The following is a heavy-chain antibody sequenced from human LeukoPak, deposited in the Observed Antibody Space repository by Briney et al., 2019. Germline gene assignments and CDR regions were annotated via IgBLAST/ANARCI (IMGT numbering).Heavy chain of an antibody. Sequence: GGSLRLSCAASGFTFSDHYMDWVRQAPGEGLEWVCRTRNKANSYTTEYAASVKGRFTISRDDSKNSLYPQMNSLKTEDTAVYYCAREPWYYDSSGYAAFDIWGQGTMVTVSS. CDR2: TRNKANSYTT. CDR3: AREPWYYDSSGYAAFDI. V-gene: IGHV3-72*01. CDR1: GFTFSDHY. J-gene: IGHJ3*02. D-gene: IGHD3-22*01.